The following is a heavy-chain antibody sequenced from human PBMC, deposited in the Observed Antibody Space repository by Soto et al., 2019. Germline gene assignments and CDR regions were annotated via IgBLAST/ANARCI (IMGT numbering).Heavy chain of an antibody. V-gene: IGHV1-69*13. CDR2: IIPIFGKA. D-gene: IGHD1-26*01. J-gene: IGHJ6*02. CDR3: ARGEGDVVLLPTTNGPSDYYYYGMDV. CDR1: GGTFGSFA. Sequence: GASVKVSCKASGGTFGSFAISWVRQAPGQGLEWMGGIIPIFGKANYAQKFQGRVTITADESPSTAYMELSSLRSEDTAVYYCARGEGDVVLLPTTNGPSDYYYYGMDVWGQGTTVTVSS.